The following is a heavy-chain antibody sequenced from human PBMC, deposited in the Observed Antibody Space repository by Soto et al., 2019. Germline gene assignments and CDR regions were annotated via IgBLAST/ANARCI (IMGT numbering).Heavy chain of an antibody. CDR3: ARLWRGEGPPDY. V-gene: IGHV4-39*01. Sequence: SETLSLTCTVSGGSISSNSYYWGWIRQPPGKGLEWIGSRSPYYFGNTYYNPSLRSRVTLSVNTSKNQLSLKLSPVTAADTVVYYCARLWRGEGPPDYWGLGTLVTVSS. CDR2: RSPYYFGNT. CDR1: GGSISSNSYY. J-gene: IGHJ4*02. D-gene: IGHD3-10*01.